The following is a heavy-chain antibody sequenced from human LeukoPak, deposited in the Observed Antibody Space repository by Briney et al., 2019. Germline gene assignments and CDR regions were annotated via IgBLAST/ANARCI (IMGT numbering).Heavy chain of an antibody. CDR2: INPNSGGT. J-gene: IGHJ4*02. V-gene: IGHV1-2*02. Sequence: ASVKVSCKASGYTFTGYYMHWVRQAPGQGLEWMGWINPNSGGTNYAQKFQGRVTMTRDTSISTAYMELSRLRSDDTAVYYCASGHCSSTSCHIYSLDYWGQGTLVTVSS. D-gene: IGHD2-2*02. CDR3: ASGHCSSTSCHIYSLDY. CDR1: GYTFTGYY.